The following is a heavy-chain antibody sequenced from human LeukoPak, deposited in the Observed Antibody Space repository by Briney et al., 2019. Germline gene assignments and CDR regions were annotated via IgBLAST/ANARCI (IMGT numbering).Heavy chain of an antibody. CDR2: IKRDASEK. CDR1: GFTFSSYW. J-gene: IGHJ3*02. D-gene: IGHD1-1*01. CDR3: ARDERSNHAFDI. Sequence: GGSLRPSCAASGFTFSSYWMSWVRQAPGKGLEWVANIKRDASEKYYMDSVKGRFTISRDNAKNSLYLQMNSLRAEDTAVYYCARDERSNHAFDIWGQGTMVTVSS. V-gene: IGHV3-7*05.